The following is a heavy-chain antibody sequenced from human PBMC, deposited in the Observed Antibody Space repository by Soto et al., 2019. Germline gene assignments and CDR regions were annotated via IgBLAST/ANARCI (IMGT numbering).Heavy chain of an antibody. Sequence: GGSLRLSCAASGFTFSSYVMHLVRQAPGKGLEWVAVIWYDGSNKYYADSVKGRFTISRDNSKNTLYLQMNSLRAEDTAVYYCARVSTRGYYFDYWGQGTLVTVSS. D-gene: IGHD1-1*01. V-gene: IGHV3-33*01. J-gene: IGHJ4*02. CDR1: GFTFSSYV. CDR3: ARVSTRGYYFDY. CDR2: IWYDGSNK.